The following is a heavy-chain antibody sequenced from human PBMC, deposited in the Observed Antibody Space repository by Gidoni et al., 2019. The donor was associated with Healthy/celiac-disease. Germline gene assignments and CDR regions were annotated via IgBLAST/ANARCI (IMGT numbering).Heavy chain of an antibody. D-gene: IGHD1-26*01. V-gene: IGHV1-69*01. CDR2: IIPIFGTA. CDR1: GGTFSSYA. Sequence: QVQLVQSGAEVKKPGSSVKVSCKASGGTFSSYAISWVRQAPGQGLEWMGGIIPIFGTANYAQKFQGRVTITADESTSTAYMELSSLRSEDTAVYYCATIVGANFYYYYYGMDVWGQGTTVTVSS. CDR3: ATIVGANFYYYYYGMDV. J-gene: IGHJ6*02.